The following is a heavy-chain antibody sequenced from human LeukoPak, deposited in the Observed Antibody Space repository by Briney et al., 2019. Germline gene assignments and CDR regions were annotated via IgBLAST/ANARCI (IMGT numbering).Heavy chain of an antibody. J-gene: IGHJ6*03. Sequence: KTSETLSLTCTVSGGSISSYYWSWIRQPAGKGLEWIGRIYTSGSTNYNPSLKSRVTMSVDTSKNQFSLKLSSVTAADTAVYYCARDNKIAAAFTYYYYYYMDVWGKGTTVTISS. D-gene: IGHD6-13*01. CDR2: IYTSGST. V-gene: IGHV4-4*07. CDR3: ARDNKIAAAFTYYYYYYMDV. CDR1: GGSISSYY.